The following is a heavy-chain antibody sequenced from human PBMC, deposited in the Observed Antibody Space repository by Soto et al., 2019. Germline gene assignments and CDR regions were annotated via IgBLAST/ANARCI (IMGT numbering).Heavy chain of an antibody. Sequence: HPGGSLRLSCAASGFTFSSYGMHWVRQAPGKGLEWVAVIWYDGSNKYYADSVKGRFTISRDNSKNTLYLQMNSLRAEDTAVYYCASSFTVPAAIGYRGQRTPVTVSS. D-gene: IGHD2-2*02. CDR3: ASSFTVPAAIGY. CDR1: GFTFSSYG. V-gene: IGHV3-33*01. CDR2: IWYDGSNK. J-gene: IGHJ4*02.